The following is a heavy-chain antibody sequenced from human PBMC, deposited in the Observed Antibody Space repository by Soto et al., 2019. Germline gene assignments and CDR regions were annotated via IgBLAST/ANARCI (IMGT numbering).Heavy chain of an antibody. CDR3: ARGGSADLYYYVMDV. J-gene: IGHJ6*02. V-gene: IGHV1-18*01. CDR1: GYTFTSYA. D-gene: IGHD3-10*01. Sequence: ASVKVSCKSSGYTFTSYAMNWVRQAPGQRLEWMGWINVYNGNTKYALRLQGRVTMTTDTSTSTAYMELRNLRSDDTAVYYCARGGSADLYYYVMDVWGQGATVTVSS. CDR2: INVYNGNT.